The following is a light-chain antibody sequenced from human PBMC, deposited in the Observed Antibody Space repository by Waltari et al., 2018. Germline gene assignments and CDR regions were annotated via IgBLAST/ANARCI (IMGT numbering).Light chain of an antibody. J-gene: IGLJ2*01. V-gene: IGLV2-8*01. CDR3: SSYAGSNNFVV. Sequence: QSALTQPPSASGSPGQSVTTSCTGTSRYVGGYNYVSWYQQHPGKAPKLMIYPVSKRPSGVPDRFSGSKSGNTASLTVSGLQAEDEADYYCSSYAGSNNFVVFGGGTKLTVL. CDR1: SRYVGGYNY. CDR2: PVS.